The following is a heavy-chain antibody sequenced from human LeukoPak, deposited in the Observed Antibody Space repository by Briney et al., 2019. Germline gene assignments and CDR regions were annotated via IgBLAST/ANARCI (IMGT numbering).Heavy chain of an antibody. D-gene: IGHD3-22*01. V-gene: IGHV3-15*07. CDR1: GFTFNNAW. CDR3: ATAYYDTSASDY. CDR2: IKSKANDETT. J-gene: IGHJ4*02. Sequence: PGGSLRLSCAASGFTFNNAWMNWVRQAPGKGLEWVGRIKSKANDETTVYAAPVKGRFTISRDDSKNTLYLQMNSLETEDTALYYCATAYYDTSASDYWGQGTLVTVSS.